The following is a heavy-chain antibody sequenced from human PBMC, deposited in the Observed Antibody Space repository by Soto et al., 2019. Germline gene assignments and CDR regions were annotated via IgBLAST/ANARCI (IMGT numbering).Heavy chain of an antibody. CDR1: GYTFTRYA. J-gene: IGHJ3*02. CDR2: INAGSGGT. CDR3: ARMNSGSYRYDAFDI. Sequence: ASVKVSCKASGYTFTRYAVHWVRQAPGERLEWMGLINAGSGGTIYSQKLQGRVTITRDTAANTVYMELSSLASEDTALYYCARMNSGSYRYDAFDIWGQGTMVTVSS. D-gene: IGHD1-26*01. V-gene: IGHV1-3*01.